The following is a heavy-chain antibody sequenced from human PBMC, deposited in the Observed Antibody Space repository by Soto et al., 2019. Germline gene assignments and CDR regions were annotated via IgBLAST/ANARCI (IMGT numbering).Heavy chain of an antibody. Sequence: GGSLRLSCAASGFSFSNYAMNWVRQAPGKGLEWVSGISGGGGGTYYADSVKGRFIISRDNSKNTVYLQMNSLRAEDTAFYYCAKEPVGPDWYFDLWGRGTLVTVSS. J-gene: IGHJ2*01. CDR2: ISGGGGGT. CDR1: GFSFSNYA. V-gene: IGHV3-23*01. CDR3: AKEPVGPDWYFDL.